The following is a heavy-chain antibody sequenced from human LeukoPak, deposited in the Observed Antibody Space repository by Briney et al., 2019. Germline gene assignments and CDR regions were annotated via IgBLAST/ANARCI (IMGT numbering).Heavy chain of an antibody. Sequence: GGSLRLSCAASGFTFSSYAMSWVRQAPGKGLEWVSGLSGSGDNTYYADSVKGRFTISRDNSKKTLYLQMNSLRADDTAVYYCAKGGLVHRFDPWGQGTLVTVSS. V-gene: IGHV3-23*01. J-gene: IGHJ5*02. CDR2: LSGSGDNT. CDR3: AKGGLVHRFDP. CDR1: GFTFSSYA.